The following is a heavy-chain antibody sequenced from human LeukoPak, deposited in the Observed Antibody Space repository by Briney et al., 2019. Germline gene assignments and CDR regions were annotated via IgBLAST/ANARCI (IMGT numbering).Heavy chain of an antibody. D-gene: IGHD1-1*01. CDR2: ISGSGVST. CDR1: GFTFSSYA. Sequence: PGGSLRLSCAASGFTFSSYAMTWVRQAPGKGLEWVSTISGSGVSTYYADSVKGRFTISRDNSKNTLYLQMNSLRAEDTAVYYCAKNDGNLPYYCYYMDVWGKGTTVTVSS. V-gene: IGHV3-23*01. J-gene: IGHJ6*03. CDR3: AKNDGNLPYYCYYMDV.